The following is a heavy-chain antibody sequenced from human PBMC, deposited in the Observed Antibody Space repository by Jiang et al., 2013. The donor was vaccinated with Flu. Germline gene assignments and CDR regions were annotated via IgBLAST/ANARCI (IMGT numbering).Heavy chain of an antibody. CDR2: IIPILGIA. J-gene: IGHJ6*02. Sequence: VQLVESGAEVKKPGSSVKVSCKASGGTFSSYAISWVRQAPGQGLEWMGGIIPILGIANYAQKFQGRVTITADKSTSTAYMELSSLRSEDTAVYYCARGITMIVDYYGMDVWGQGTTVTVSS. V-gene: IGHV1-69*09. D-gene: IGHD3-22*01. CDR1: GGTFSSYA. CDR3: ARGITMIVDYYGMDV.